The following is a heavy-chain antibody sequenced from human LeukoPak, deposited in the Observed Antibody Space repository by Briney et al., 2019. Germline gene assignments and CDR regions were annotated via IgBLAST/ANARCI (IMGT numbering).Heavy chain of an antibody. CDR2: IYYSGST. Sequence: SETLSLTCTVSGGSISSSSYYWGWIRQPPGKGLEWIGSIYYSGSTYYNPSLKSRVTISVDTSKNQFSLKLSSVTAADTAVYYCARHVFPRWELRVLDEFDNWGQGTLVTVSS. J-gene: IGHJ4*02. CDR1: GGSISSSSYY. V-gene: IGHV4-39*01. D-gene: IGHD1-26*01. CDR3: ARHVFPRWELRVLDEFDN.